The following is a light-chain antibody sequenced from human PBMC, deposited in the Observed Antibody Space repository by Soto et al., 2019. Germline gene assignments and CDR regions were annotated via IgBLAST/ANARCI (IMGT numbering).Light chain of an antibody. V-gene: IGKV3-11*01. CDR1: RSVDSH. Sequence: EIVLTQSPATLSLSPGKRATLSCRASRSVDSHLLWYQQKPGQAPRLLIYDASNMPTGIPARFSGSGSGTDFTLTISSLEPEDLAVYYCQQRSSWPRTFGQGTKVEIK. J-gene: IGKJ1*01. CDR2: DAS. CDR3: QQRSSWPRT.